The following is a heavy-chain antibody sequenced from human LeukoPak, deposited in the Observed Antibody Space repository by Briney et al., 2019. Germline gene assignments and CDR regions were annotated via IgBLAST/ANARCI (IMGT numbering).Heavy chain of an antibody. Sequence: ASVKVSCKASGYTFTGYYMHWVRQAPGQGLEWMGWINPNSGGTNYAQKFQGRVTMTRDTSISTAYMELSRLRSDDTAVYYCASWDFYGSGMAGLDYWGQGTLVTVSS. CDR1: GYTFTGYY. D-gene: IGHD3-10*01. CDR2: INPNSGGT. V-gene: IGHV1-2*02. CDR3: ASWDFYGSGMAGLDY. J-gene: IGHJ4*02.